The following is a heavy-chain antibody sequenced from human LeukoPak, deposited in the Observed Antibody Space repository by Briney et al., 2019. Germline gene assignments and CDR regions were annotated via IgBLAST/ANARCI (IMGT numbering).Heavy chain of an antibody. V-gene: IGHV5-51*01. J-gene: IGHJ4*02. Sequence: GESLKISCQGSGYSFTTYWIGWVRQMPGTGLEWMAIIYPGDSNTKYSPSFQGQVTISADKSINTAYLQWSGLKASDTAMYYCARHGRLSPGYHYFDYWGPGTLVTVFS. CDR2: IYPGDSNT. D-gene: IGHD5-12*01. CDR3: ARHGRLSPGYHYFDY. CDR1: GYSFTTYW.